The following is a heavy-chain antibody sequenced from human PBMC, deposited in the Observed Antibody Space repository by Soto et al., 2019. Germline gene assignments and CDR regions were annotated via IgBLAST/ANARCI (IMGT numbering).Heavy chain of an antibody. CDR1: GFTFSSYA. CDR2: ISSNGGST. J-gene: IGHJ6*03. Sequence: GGSLRLSCAASGFTFSSYAMHWVRQAPGKGLEYVSAISSNGGSTYYANSVKGRFTISRDNSKNTLYLQMGSLRAEDMAVYYCAGTIVLGVIVSSYYYYIDVWGKGTTVTVS. V-gene: IGHV3-64*01. D-gene: IGHD3-10*01. CDR3: AGTIVLGVIVSSYYYYIDV.